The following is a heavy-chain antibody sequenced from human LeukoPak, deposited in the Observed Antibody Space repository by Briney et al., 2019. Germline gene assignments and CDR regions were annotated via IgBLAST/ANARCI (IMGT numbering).Heavy chain of an antibody. CDR3: AKGAAAGLVDWFDP. CDR2: ITGRGDET. V-gene: IGHV3-23*01. CDR1: GFIFSNYA. D-gene: IGHD6-13*01. Sequence: GGSLRLSCAASGFIFSNYALMWVRQAPGKGLKWVSSITGRGDETFYADSVKGRFSLSRDNSKNMLYLQMYSLGAEDTAIYYCAKGAAAGLVDWFDPWGQGTLVTVSS. J-gene: IGHJ5*02.